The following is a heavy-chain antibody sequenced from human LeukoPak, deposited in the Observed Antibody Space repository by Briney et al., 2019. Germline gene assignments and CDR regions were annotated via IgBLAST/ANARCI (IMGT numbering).Heavy chain of an antibody. D-gene: IGHD3-10*01. CDR2: FHHSGST. CDR1: GYSISSGFY. V-gene: IGHV4-38-2*02. CDR3: ARHVGFITMVRGVINNNWFDP. J-gene: IGHJ5*02. Sequence: SETLSLTCSVSGYSISSGFYWDWIRQPPGKGLEWIGSFHHSGSTPYNPSLKSRVTISVDTSKKQFSLKLSSVTAADTAVYYCARHVGFITMVRGVINNNWFDPWGQGTLVTVSS.